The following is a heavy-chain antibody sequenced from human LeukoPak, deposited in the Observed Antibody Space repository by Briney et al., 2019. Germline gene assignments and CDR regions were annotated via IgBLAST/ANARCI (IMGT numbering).Heavy chain of an antibody. CDR2: IYTSGST. CDR1: GGSISSYY. CDR3: ARGLYAIRRGEKNWFDP. V-gene: IGHV4-4*07. D-gene: IGHD2-8*01. Sequence: SETLSLTCTVSGGSISSYYWSWIRQPAGKGLEWIGRIYTSGSTNYNPSLKSRVTMSVDTSKNQFSLKLSSVTAADTAVYYCARGLYAIRRGEKNWFDPWGQGTLVTVSS. J-gene: IGHJ5*02.